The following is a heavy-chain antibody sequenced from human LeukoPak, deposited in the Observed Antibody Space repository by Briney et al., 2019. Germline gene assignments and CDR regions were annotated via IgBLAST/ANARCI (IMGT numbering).Heavy chain of an antibody. CDR1: GGSISSYY. CDR2: IYYSGST. V-gene: IGHV4-59*08. Sequence: SETLSLTCTVSGGSISSYYWSWIRQPPGKGLEWIGYIYYSGSTYYNPSLKSRVTISVDTSKNQFSLKLSSVTAADTAVYYCARHGNYDSSGYYSAFDYWGQGTLVTVSS. D-gene: IGHD3-22*01. CDR3: ARHGNYDSSGYYSAFDY. J-gene: IGHJ4*02.